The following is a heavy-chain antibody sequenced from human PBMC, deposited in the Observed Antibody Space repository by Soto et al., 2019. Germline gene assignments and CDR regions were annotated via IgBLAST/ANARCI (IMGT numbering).Heavy chain of an antibody. D-gene: IGHD5-12*01. J-gene: IGHJ3*01. V-gene: IGHV1-69*06. CDR2: IIPIFGRA. Sequence: QVQLVQSGAEVKKPGSSVKVSCKASKGAFRTYAISWVRQAPGQGLEWVGGIIPIFGRADYAKKFQGRVTITAGKFTSTAYMELSSLRSKDTAIYYCATARVVATTEPAFDVWGQGTLVIVSS. CDR1: KGAFRTYA. CDR3: ATARVVATTEPAFDV.